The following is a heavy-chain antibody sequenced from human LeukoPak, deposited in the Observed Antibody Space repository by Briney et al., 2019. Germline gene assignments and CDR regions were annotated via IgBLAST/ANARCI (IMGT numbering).Heavy chain of an antibody. D-gene: IGHD2/OR15-2a*01. V-gene: IGHV4-59*13. Sequence: SETPSLTCTVSGGSMSGYYWTWIRQPPGKGLEWIAYIYYTGSTNYNPSLESRVTISVDTSKNQFSLRLRSVAAADTAVYYCARLRGNYFPDFWGQGTLVTVSS. CDR3: ARLRGNYFPDF. J-gene: IGHJ4*02. CDR1: GGSMSGYY. CDR2: IYYTGST.